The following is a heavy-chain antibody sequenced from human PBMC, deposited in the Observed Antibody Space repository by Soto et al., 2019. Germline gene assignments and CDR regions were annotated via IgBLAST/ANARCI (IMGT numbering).Heavy chain of an antibody. CDR3: ARVGDIVVVPAAIHRDYYYYGMDV. J-gene: IGHJ6*02. V-gene: IGHV3-48*02. CDR2: ISSSSSTI. Sequence: GGSLRLSCAASGFTFSSYSMNWVRQAPGKGLEWVSYISSSSSTIYYADSVKGRFTISRDNAKNSLYLQMNSLRDEDTAVYYCARVGDIVVVPAAIHRDYYYYGMDVWGHGTTVTVSS. D-gene: IGHD2-2*02. CDR1: GFTFSSYS.